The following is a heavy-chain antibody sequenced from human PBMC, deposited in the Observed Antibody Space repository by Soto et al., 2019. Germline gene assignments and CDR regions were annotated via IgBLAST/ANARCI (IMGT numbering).Heavy chain of an antibody. CDR3: AREIGYSTTTSCHAGPLYYYMDV. J-gene: IGHJ6*03. Sequence: QVQLQESGPGLVKPSETLSLTCSVSGASISSYHWSWIRQPPGKGLEWIGNISNSGSTNYNPSLKSRVTISVDTSKNQFSLKLTSVTAADTAVYHCAREIGYSTTTSCHAGPLYYYMDVWGKGTTVTVSS. CDR2: ISNSGST. D-gene: IGHD2-2*01. CDR1: GASISSYH. V-gene: IGHV4-59*13.